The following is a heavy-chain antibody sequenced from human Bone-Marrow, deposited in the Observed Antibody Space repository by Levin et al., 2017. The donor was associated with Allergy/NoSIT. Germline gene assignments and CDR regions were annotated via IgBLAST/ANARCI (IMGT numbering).Heavy chain of an antibody. CDR2: INHSGST. CDR3: ARGLGYCSSTSCYDGRFDY. CDR1: GGSFSGYY. J-gene: IGHJ4*02. Sequence: PSETLSLTCAVYGGSFSGYYWSWIRQPPGKGLEWIGEINHSGSTNYNPSLKSRVTISVDTSKNQFSLKLSSVTAADTAVYYCARGLGYCSSTSCYDGRFDYWGQGTLVTVSS. V-gene: IGHV4-34*01. D-gene: IGHD2-2*01.